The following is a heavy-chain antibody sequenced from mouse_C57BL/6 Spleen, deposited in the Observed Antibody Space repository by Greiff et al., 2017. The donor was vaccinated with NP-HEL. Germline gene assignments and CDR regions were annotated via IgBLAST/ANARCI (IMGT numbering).Heavy chain of an antibody. J-gene: IGHJ1*03. D-gene: IGHD2-3*01. V-gene: IGHV5-16*01. CDR3: ARDEGLYDGYPYWYFDV. CDR1: GFTFSDYY. CDR2: INYDGSRP. Sequence: EVKLMESEGGLVQPGSSMKLSCTASGFTFSDYYMAWVRQVPEKGLEWVANINYDGSRPYYLDSLQSRFLLSRDNAKNILYLQMSVLKSEDTATYYCARDEGLYDGYPYWYFDVWGTGTTVTVSS.